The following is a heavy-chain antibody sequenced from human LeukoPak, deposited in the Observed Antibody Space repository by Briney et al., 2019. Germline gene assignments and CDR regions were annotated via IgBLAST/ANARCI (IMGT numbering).Heavy chain of an antibody. Sequence: GGSLRLSCAASGITFSRFAMSWVRQAPGKGREWVSGISDSGGSPYYADSVKGRFTISRDNSKNTLYLQMNSLRAEDTAVYYCARGSTYYDSSGQVPFDYWGQGTLVTVSS. J-gene: IGHJ4*02. CDR1: GITFSRFA. D-gene: IGHD3-22*01. CDR3: ARGSTYYDSSGQVPFDY. V-gene: IGHV3-23*01. CDR2: ISDSGGSP.